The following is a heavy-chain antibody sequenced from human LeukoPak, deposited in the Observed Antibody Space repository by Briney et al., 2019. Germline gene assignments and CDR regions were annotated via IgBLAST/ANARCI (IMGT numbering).Heavy chain of an antibody. V-gene: IGHV4-4*02. CDR1: GGSISSSNW. Sequence: SETLSLTCAVSGGSISSSNWWSWVRQPPGKGLEWIGEIYHSGSTNYNPSLKSRVTISVDKSKNQFSLKLSSVTAADTAVYYCARGTNYYGSGSWDWFDPWGQGTLVTVSS. CDR2: IYHSGST. J-gene: IGHJ5*02. CDR3: ARGTNYYGSGSWDWFDP. D-gene: IGHD3-10*01.